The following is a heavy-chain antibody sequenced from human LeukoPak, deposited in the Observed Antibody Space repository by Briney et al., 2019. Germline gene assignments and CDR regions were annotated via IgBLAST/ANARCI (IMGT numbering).Heavy chain of an antibody. Sequence: SETLSLTCTVSGGSISSYYWSWIRQPPGKGLQWIGYISYSGSTNYNSSLKSRVTMSVDTSKNQFSLKLRSVTAADTAVYYCARFGSDTYGYKYYFDSWGQGALVTVTS. CDR1: GGSISSYY. V-gene: IGHV4-59*08. CDR2: ISYSGST. D-gene: IGHD3-16*01. J-gene: IGHJ4*02. CDR3: ARFGSDTYGYKYYFDS.